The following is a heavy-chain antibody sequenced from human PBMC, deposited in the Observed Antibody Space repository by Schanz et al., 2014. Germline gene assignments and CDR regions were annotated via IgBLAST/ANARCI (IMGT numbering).Heavy chain of an antibody. Sequence: EVQVVESGGGLVKPGGSLRLSCAASGFPFSSYAMHWVRQAPGKGLEYVSAISSNGGSTYYANSVKGRFTISRDNSKNTLYLQMGSLRAEDMAVYYCARGGGSYYITFYYFDYWGQGTLVTVSS. D-gene: IGHD2-15*01. CDR1: GFPFSSYA. J-gene: IGHJ4*02. V-gene: IGHV3-64*01. CDR3: ARGGGSYYITFYYFDY. CDR2: ISSNGGST.